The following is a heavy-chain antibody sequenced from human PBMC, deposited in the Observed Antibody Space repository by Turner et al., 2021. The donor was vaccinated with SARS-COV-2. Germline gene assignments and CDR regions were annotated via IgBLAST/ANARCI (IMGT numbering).Heavy chain of an antibody. CDR1: GGSISSSSYY. J-gene: IGHJ6*03. D-gene: IGHD4-4*01. CDR2: VYYRGNT. Sequence: HLQLQDSGPGLVKPSETLSLTCSVSGGSISSSSYYCGWIRQPPGKGPEWIESVYYRGNTYYNPSLESRVTISVDTSNNQFSLKLNYVTAADTAVYYCARVKSTVTTYYYYYMDVWGKGTTVTVSS. V-gene: IGHV4-39*01. CDR3: ARVKSTVTTYYYYYMDV.